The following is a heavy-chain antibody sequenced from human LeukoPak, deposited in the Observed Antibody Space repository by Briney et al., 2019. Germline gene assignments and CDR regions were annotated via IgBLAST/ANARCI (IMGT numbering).Heavy chain of an antibody. CDR1: GGSISSSNW. D-gene: IGHD5-18*01. CDR3: ARVKYSYGYFQHHDRAYYFDY. CDR2: IFHTGSP. Sequence: SGTLSLTCTVSGGSISSSNWWSWVRQSPGKGLEYIAEIFHTGSPNYNPSLKSRVTISLNQSKNQFSLTLSSVTAADTAVYYCARVKYSYGYFQHHDRAYYFDYWGQGTLVTVSS. V-gene: IGHV4-4*02. J-gene: IGHJ4*02.